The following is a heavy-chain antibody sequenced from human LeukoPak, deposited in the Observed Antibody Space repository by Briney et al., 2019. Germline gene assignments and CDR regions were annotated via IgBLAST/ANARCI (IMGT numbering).Heavy chain of an antibody. D-gene: IGHD3-10*01. CDR1: GFTFSSYA. Sequence: PGGSLRLSCAASGFTFSSYAMSWVRQAPGKGLEWVSAISGSGGSTYYADSVKGRFTISRDNSKNTLYLQMNSLRAEDTAVYYCAKVRARLLWFGEYYDYWGQGTLVTVSS. V-gene: IGHV3-23*01. CDR3: AKVRARLLWFGEYYDY. CDR2: ISGSGGST. J-gene: IGHJ4*02.